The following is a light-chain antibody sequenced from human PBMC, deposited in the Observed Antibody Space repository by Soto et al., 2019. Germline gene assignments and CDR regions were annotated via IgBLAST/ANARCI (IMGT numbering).Light chain of an antibody. J-gene: IGLJ1*01. CDR3: CSYAGSYTSDYV. CDR1: SSDVGAYNY. Sequence: QSVLTQPRSVSGSPGQSVTISCTGTSSDVGAYNYVSWYQQHPGKAPKLIIYDVSKRPSGVPDRFSGSKSGNTASLTISGLQAEDEADYYCCSYAGSYTSDYVFGTGTKLTVL. V-gene: IGLV2-11*01. CDR2: DVS.